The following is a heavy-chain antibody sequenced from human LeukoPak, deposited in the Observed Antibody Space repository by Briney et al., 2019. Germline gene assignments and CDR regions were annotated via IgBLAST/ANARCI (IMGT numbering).Heavy chain of an antibody. CDR3: AKDSFGLVPYCFDS. Sequence: GGSLRLSCVASGFTFTDYAMSWVRQAPGKGLEWVSSIGGGGFNTHYADSVKGRFSISRDTSTNTLYPEMNSLRADDSALYYCAKDSFGLVPYCFDSCGQATLVSVCS. CDR1: GFTFTDYA. D-gene: IGHD2-21*01. V-gene: IGHV3-23*01. J-gene: IGHJ4*02. CDR2: IGGGGFNT.